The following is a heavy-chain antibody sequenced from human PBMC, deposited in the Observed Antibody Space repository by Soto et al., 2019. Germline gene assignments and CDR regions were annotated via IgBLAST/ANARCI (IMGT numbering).Heavy chain of an antibody. J-gene: IGHJ6*02. CDR2: MNPNSGNT. Sequence: QVQLVQSGAEVKKPGASVKVSCKASGYTFTSYDINWVRQATGQGLEWMGWMNPNSGNTGYAQKFQGRVTMTRNTSISTAYMELSSLRSDDTAVYYCARGLRYSYGYHYYYGMDVWGQGTTVTVSS. D-gene: IGHD5-18*01. V-gene: IGHV1-8*01. CDR1: GYTFTSYD. CDR3: ARGLRYSYGYHYYYGMDV.